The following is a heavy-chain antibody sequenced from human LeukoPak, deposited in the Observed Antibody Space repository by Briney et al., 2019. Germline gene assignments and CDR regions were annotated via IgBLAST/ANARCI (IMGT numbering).Heavy chain of an antibody. J-gene: IGHJ4*02. Sequence: GGSLRLSCVASGFTFSSNGMHWVRQAPGKGLEWVTFIQYDGSKRYYADSVKGRFTISRDNSKNTLYLEMNSLRAEDTAVYYCAKDIGSYNDYWDQGILVTVSS. CDR1: GFTFSSNG. CDR2: IQYDGSKR. V-gene: IGHV3-30*02. D-gene: IGHD3-10*01. CDR3: AKDIGSYNDY.